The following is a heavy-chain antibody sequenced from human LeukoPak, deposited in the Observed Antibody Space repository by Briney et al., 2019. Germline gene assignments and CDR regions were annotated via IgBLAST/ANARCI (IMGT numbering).Heavy chain of an antibody. CDR1: GFTFSSYS. J-gene: IGHJ4*02. CDR2: ISSSSSYI. V-gene: IGHV3-21*01. Sequence: GGSLRLSCAASGFTFSSYSMNWVRQAPGKGLGWVSSISSSSSYIYYADSVKGRFTISRDNAKNSLYLQMNSLRADDTAVYYCARDHTAMDNFDYWGQGTLVTVSS. D-gene: IGHD5-18*01. CDR3: ARDHTAMDNFDY.